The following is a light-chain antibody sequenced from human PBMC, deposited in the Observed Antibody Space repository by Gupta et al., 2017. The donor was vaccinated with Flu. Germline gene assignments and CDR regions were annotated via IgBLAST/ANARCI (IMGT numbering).Light chain of an antibody. J-gene: IGKJ2*01. V-gene: IGKV3-11*01. CDR2: DTS. CDR3: QQRGDWPYT. CDR1: QSPSNC. Sequence: EIVLTQSPATLSLSPGLRATLSCRASQSPSNCLVWYQLKPGQAPRLLIYDTSIRATGIPARFSGSGSGTDFTLTISSLEAEDSAVYYCQQRGDWPYTFGRGTKVEMK.